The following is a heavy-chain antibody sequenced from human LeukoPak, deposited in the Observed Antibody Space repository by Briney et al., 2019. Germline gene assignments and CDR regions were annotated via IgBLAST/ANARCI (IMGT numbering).Heavy chain of an antibody. J-gene: IGHJ4*02. CDR2: VGTSSGNT. D-gene: IGHD1-7*01. V-gene: IGHV3-48*04. CDR1: GFTFSDYS. Sequence: GGSLRLSCAASGFTFSDYSMNWVRQAPGKGLEWISYVGTSSGNTKYADSVKGRFTISGDNAKNSLYLQMNSLRVEDTAVYYCATDPNYAFGNWGPGTLVTVSS. CDR3: ATDPNYAFGN.